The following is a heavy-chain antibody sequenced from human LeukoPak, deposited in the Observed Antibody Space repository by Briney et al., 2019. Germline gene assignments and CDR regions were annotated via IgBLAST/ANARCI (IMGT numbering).Heavy chain of an antibody. CDR1: GGSFSGYY. CDR3: HFFSAGYGFDY. Sequence: PSETLSLTCAVYGGSFSGYYWSWIRQPPGKGLEWIGEINHSGSTNYNPSLKSRVTISVDTTKNQFSLKLSSVTAADTAVYYCHFFSAGYGFDYWGQGTLVTVSS. V-gene: IGHV4-34*03. CDR2: INHSGST. J-gene: IGHJ4*02. D-gene: IGHD2-15*01.